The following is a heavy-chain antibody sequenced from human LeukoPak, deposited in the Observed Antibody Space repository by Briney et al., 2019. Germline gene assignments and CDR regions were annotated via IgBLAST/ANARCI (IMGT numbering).Heavy chain of an antibody. D-gene: IGHD5-18*01. V-gene: IGHV5-51*01. CDR2: IYPGDSDT. CDR3: ARHISIPGYSYGPFDY. CDR1: GYSFTSYW. J-gene: IGHJ4*02. Sequence: GKSLKISCKGSGYSFTSYWIGWVRQMPGNRLECMGIIYPGDSDTRYSPSFQGQVTISADKSISTAYLQWSSLKASDTAMYYCARHISIPGYSYGPFDYWGQGTLVTVSS.